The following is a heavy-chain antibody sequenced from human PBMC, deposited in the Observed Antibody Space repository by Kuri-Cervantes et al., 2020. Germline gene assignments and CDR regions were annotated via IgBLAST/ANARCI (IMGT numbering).Heavy chain of an antibody. Sequence: GGSLRLSCAASGLTFSSYSMNWVRQAPGKGLEWVSSISSSSSYIYYADSVKGRFTISRDNAKNSLYLQMNGLRAEDTAVYYCAKVRRITIFGVVTAFDYWGQGTLVTVSS. J-gene: IGHJ4*02. D-gene: IGHD3-3*01. CDR2: ISSSSSYI. CDR3: AKVRRITIFGVVTAFDY. CDR1: GLTFSSYS. V-gene: IGHV3-21*04.